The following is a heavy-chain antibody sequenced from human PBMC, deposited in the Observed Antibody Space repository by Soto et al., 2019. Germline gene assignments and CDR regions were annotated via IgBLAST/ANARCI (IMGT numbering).Heavy chain of an antibody. V-gene: IGHV1-69*13. D-gene: IGHD3-10*01. CDR2: IIPIFGTA. CDR1: GGTFSSYA. CDR3: ARDYYGAGSYFVDAFDI. J-gene: IGHJ3*02. Sequence: VASVKVSCKASGGTFSSYAISWVRQAPGQGLEWMGGIIPIFGTANFAQRFQGRVTITADEATSTAYMELSSLRSEYTAVYYCARDYYGAGSYFVDAFDIWGQGTMVTVSS.